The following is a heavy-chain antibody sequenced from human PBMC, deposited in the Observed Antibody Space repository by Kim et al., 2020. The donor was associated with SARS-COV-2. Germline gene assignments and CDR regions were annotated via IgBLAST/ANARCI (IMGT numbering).Heavy chain of an antibody. CDR3: AREGSGCYNWLDP. V-gene: IGHV1-3*01. Sequence: ASVKVSCKASGYTFDTYALYWVRQAPGQRFEWMGWINGGNGNTRYSQNFQGRVTITRDTSATTAYMELRSLTSKDTAVYYCAREGSGCYNWLDPWGQRTLVTVSS. D-gene: IGHD3-10*01. CDR1: GYTFDTYA. CDR2: INGGNGNT. J-gene: IGHJ5*02.